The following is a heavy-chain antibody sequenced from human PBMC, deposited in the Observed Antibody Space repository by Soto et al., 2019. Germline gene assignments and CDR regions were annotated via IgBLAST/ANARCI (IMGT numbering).Heavy chain of an antibody. CDR3: AAQRGGGGY. D-gene: IGHD6-25*01. J-gene: IGHJ4*02. CDR2: IYSGGYT. CDR1: GFTVSNNY. Sequence: EVQLVESGGGLIQPGGSLRLSCAVSGFTVSNNYMSWVRQAPGKGLEGVSVIYSGGYTAYGDSVKGRFTISRDNSTTALYLQKNGRGADDRAFISWAAQRGGGGYWGQGTLVTVSS. V-gene: IGHV3-53*01.